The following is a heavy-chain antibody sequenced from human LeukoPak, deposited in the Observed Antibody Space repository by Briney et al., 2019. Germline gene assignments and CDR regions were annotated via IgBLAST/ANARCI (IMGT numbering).Heavy chain of an antibody. CDR2: IYYSGST. D-gene: IGHD2-2*01. J-gene: IGHJ3*02. Sequence: SSETLSLTCTVSGGSISSYYWSWIRQPPGKGLEWIGYIYYSGSTNYNPSLKSRVTISVDTSKNQFSLKLSSVTAADTAVYYCARALRLCSSTSCSDAFDIWGQGTMVTVSS. V-gene: IGHV4-59*01. CDR1: GGSISSYY. CDR3: ARALRLCSSTSCSDAFDI.